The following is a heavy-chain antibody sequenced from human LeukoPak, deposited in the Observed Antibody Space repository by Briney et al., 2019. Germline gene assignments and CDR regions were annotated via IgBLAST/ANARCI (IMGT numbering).Heavy chain of an antibody. CDR2: ISGSGDTT. Sequence: PGGTLRLSCAASGFTFSRHGMNWVRQAPGKGLEWVSGISGSGDTTYYADSVKGRFTISRDISKNTVYLQINSLRAEDTAIYYCAKLRSSSITAAGHPWGQGTLVTVSS. D-gene: IGHD6-13*01. CDR1: GFTFSRHG. J-gene: IGHJ5*02. CDR3: AKLRSSSITAAGHP. V-gene: IGHV3-23*01.